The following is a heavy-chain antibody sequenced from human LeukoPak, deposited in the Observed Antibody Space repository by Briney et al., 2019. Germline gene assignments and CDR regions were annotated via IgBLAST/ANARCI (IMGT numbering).Heavy chain of an antibody. V-gene: IGHV4-59*01. CDR2: ISNSGNT. CDR3: GRVSRYCSGPNCHNWLDV. D-gene: IGHD2-2*01. CDR1: GGSISSYY. J-gene: IGHJ6*03. Sequence: ETLSLTCTVSGGSISSYYWSWIRQPPGKGLELIGYISNSGNTNYNPSLKSRVTMSVDTSKAQFSLKLTSVTAAETAVYSCGRVSRYCSGPNCHNWLDVWGKGTMVTVSS.